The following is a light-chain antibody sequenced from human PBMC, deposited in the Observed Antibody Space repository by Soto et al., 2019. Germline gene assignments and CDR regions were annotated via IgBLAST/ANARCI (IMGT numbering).Light chain of an antibody. CDR3: LQYDRSPRT. J-gene: IGKJ4*01. Sequence: EIVLTQSPGTLSLSPGERATLSCRASQIVGDNSLTWYQQTPGQAPRVLFYGASNRATGIPDRFSGSGSGTDFSLHLSSLEPEDFAMSYCLQYDRSPRTFGEGTRVEIK. CDR2: GAS. CDR1: QIVGDNS. V-gene: IGKV3-20*01.